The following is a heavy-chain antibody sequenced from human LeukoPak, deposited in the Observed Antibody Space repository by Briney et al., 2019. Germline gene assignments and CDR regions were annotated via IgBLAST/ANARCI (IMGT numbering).Heavy chain of an antibody. D-gene: IGHD4-17*01. J-gene: IGHJ5*02. Sequence: PSETLSLTCAVSGYSISSGYQWGWIRQPPGKGLEWIESIYHSGSTYYNPSLKSRVTISVDTSKNQFSLKLNSVAAADTAVYYCAREQRRTTVTAYNWFDPWGQGTLVTVSS. CDR2: IYHSGST. CDR1: GYSISSGYQ. V-gene: IGHV4-38-2*02. CDR3: AREQRRTTVTAYNWFDP.